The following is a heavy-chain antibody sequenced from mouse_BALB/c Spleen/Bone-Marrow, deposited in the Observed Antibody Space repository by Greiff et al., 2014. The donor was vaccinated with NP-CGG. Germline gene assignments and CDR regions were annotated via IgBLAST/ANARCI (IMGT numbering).Heavy chain of an antibody. CDR2: INSGGRYA. Sequence: DVQLVESGRDLVKPGGSLKLSCAASGSTFSNYGMSWVRQTPDKRLEWVATINSGGRYAFYPDSVKGRFTISRDNAKNTLYLQMSSLKSEDTAMYYCARRSDYDYFDYWGQGTTLTVSS. J-gene: IGHJ2*01. CDR1: GSTFSNYG. D-gene: IGHD2-4*01. V-gene: IGHV5-6*01. CDR3: ARRSDYDYFDY.